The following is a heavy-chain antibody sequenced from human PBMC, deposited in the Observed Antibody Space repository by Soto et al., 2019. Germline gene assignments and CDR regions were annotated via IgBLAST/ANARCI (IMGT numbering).Heavy chain of an antibody. J-gene: IGHJ2*01. V-gene: IGHV1-8*01. CDR3: ARGASTRYYDAAWYLDL. D-gene: IGHD3-22*01. CDR2: MNPNSGNT. Sequence: QVQLVQSGAEVKKPGASVKVSCKASGYTFTSYDINWVRQATGQGLEWMGWMNPNSGNTGYAQKFQGRVTMTRNTSISTAYMELSSLRSEDTAVYYCARGASTRYYDAAWYLDLWGRGTLVTVSS. CDR1: GYTFTSYD.